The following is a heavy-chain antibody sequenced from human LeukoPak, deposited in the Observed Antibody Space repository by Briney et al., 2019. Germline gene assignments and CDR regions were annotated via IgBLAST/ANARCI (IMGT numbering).Heavy chain of an antibody. CDR3: ARFGYGSGMSYYFDY. V-gene: IGHV3-20*04. CDR1: GCTFDDYG. Sequence: GGSLRLSCAASGCTFDDYGMSWVRQAPGKGLEWVSGINWNGGSTGYADSVKGRFTISRDNAKNSLYLQMKSLRAEGTALYYCARFGYGSGMSYYFDYWGQGTLVTVSS. J-gene: IGHJ4*02. CDR2: INWNGGST. D-gene: IGHD3-10*01.